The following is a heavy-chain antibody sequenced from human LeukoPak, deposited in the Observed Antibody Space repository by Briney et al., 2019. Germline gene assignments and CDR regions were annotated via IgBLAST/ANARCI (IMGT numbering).Heavy chain of an antibody. D-gene: IGHD6-6*01. Sequence: GGSLRLSCAASRLTFNTYSMTWVRQAPGKGLEWVSSISPRSDYIYYADSVRGRFTISRDNAENSLYLQMNSLRAEDTAVYYCVRGGSSLSGPPDYWGQGTLVTVSS. J-gene: IGHJ4*02. CDR2: ISPRSDYI. V-gene: IGHV3-21*01. CDR3: VRGGSSLSGPPDY. CDR1: RLTFNTYS.